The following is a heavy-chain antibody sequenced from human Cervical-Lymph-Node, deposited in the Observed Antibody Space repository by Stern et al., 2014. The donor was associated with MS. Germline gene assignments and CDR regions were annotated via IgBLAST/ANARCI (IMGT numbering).Heavy chain of an antibody. V-gene: IGHV1-8*01. CDR3: ATGLPNYDESSGYSDAFDI. D-gene: IGHD3-22*01. J-gene: IGHJ3*02. Sequence: QMQLVQSGAEVKKPGASVKVSCKTSGYTFTSYDINWVRQATGQGLEWMGWMNPNSGYTDSAQKFQGRVTMTRDTSINTAYMEMSSLRSEDTAVYYCATGLPNYDESSGYSDAFDIWGQGTTVTVSS. CDR2: MNPNSGYT. CDR1: GYTFTSYD.